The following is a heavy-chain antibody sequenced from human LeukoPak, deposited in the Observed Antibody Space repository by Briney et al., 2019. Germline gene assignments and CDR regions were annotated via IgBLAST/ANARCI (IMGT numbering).Heavy chain of an antibody. J-gene: IGHJ2*01. Sequence: PSETLSLTCAVYGGSFSGYYWSWIRQPPGKGLEWIGEINHSGSTNYNPSLKSRVTISVDTSKNQFSLKLSSVTAADTAVYYCAREVVPAAILATYWYFDLWGRGTLVTVSS. CDR3: AREVVPAAILATYWYFDL. CDR1: GGSFSGYY. CDR2: INHSGST. V-gene: IGHV4-34*01. D-gene: IGHD2-2*02.